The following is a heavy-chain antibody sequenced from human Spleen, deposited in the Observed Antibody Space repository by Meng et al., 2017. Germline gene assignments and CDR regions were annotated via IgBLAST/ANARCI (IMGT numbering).Heavy chain of an antibody. CDR2: ISSGGSTI. CDR1: GFTFDDYD. D-gene: IGHD3-10*01. V-gene: IGHV3-48*03. J-gene: IGHJ4*02. CDR3: ARDFFFGVRGVTYYFDY. Sequence: GESLKISCAASGFTFDDYDMNWVRQAPGKGLEWVSYISSGGSTIYYADSVKGRFTISRDNARNSLYLQMNSLRAEDTAVYYCARDFFFGVRGVTYYFDYWGQGTRVTGYS.